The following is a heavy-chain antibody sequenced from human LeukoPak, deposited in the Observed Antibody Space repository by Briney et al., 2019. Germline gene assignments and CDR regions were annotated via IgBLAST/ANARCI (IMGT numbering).Heavy chain of an antibody. CDR1: GYTFTSYG. J-gene: IGHJ5*02. CDR3: ARVYGSGSSNRLDP. CDR2: ISANNGNT. Sequence: ASVKVSCKASGYTFTSYGISWVRQAPGQGLEWMGWISANNGNTNYALKLQGRVSMTTDTFTSTAYMELTSLSSDDTAVYHCARVYGSGSSNRLDPWGQGTLVTVSS. V-gene: IGHV1-18*01. D-gene: IGHD3-10*01.